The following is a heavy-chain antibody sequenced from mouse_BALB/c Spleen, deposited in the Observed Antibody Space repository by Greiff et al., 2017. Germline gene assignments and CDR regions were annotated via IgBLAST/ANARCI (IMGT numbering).Heavy chain of an antibody. J-gene: IGHJ4*01. V-gene: IGHV5-17*02. D-gene: IGHD2-1*01. CDR1: GFTFSSFG. Sequence: EVKVVESGGGLVQPGGSRKLSCAASGFTFSSFGMHWVRQAPEKGLEWVAYISSGSSTIYYADTVKGRFTISRDNPKNTLFLQMTSLRSEDTAMYYGARLALGGNYDAMDYWGQGTSVTVSS. CDR3: ARLALGGNYDAMDY. CDR2: ISSGSSTI.